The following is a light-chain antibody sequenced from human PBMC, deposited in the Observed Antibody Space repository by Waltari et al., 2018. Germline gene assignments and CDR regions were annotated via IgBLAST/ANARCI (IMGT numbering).Light chain of an antibody. Sequence: DIQMTQSPSTLSASVGDRVTITCRASQSISRWLAWYLQKPGKAPNLLIYKASSLESGVPSRFSGSGSGTEFTLTISSLQPDDFATYYCQQYSTSSWAFGQGTQVEIK. CDR3: QQYSTSSWA. CDR2: KAS. J-gene: IGKJ1*01. V-gene: IGKV1-5*03. CDR1: QSISRW.